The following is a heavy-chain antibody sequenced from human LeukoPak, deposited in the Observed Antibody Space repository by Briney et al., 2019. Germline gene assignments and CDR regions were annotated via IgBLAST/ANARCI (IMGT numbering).Heavy chain of an antibody. V-gene: IGHV3-7*01. D-gene: IGHD6-6*01. CDR1: GFIFSSYW. CDR2: VRQDGSEK. CDR3: ARGGIAAQDD. J-gene: IGHJ4*02. Sequence: GGSLRLSCAASGFIFSSYWMSWVRQAPGKGLEWVANVRQDGSEKYYVDSVKGRFTISRDNVKNSVYLQMNSLRVEDTAVYYCARGGIAAQDDWGQGTLVTVSS.